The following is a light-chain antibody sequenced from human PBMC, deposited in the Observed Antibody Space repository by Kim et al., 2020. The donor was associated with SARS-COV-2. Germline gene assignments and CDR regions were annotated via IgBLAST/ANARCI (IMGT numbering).Light chain of an antibody. V-gene: IGLV2-14*03. CDR2: DVS. CDR3: SSYTSSSTVV. CDR1: SSDVGGYNY. J-gene: IGLJ2*01. Sequence: GQSITNSCTGTSSDVGGYNYVSWYQQHPGKAPKLMIYDVSNRPSGVSNRFSGSKSGNTASLTISGLQAEDEADYYCSSYTSSSTVVFGGGTKLTVL.